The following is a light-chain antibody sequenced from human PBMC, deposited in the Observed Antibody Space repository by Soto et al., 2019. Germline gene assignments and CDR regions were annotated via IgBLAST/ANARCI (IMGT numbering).Light chain of an antibody. CDR3: QQYAASPLT. CDR2: RAS. V-gene: IGKV3-20*01. Sequence: EIVLTQSSGTLSLSPGERVTLSCRASQSVSSNYLAWYQQKSGQAPRLLIYRASTRATGIPDRFSGSGSGTDFSLIISRLEPEDSAVYYCQQYAASPLTFGGRTKLEIK. J-gene: IGKJ4*01. CDR1: QSVSSNY.